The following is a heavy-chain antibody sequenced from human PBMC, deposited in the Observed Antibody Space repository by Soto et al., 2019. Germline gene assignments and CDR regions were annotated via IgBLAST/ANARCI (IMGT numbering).Heavy chain of an antibody. Sequence: GGSLRLSCAASGFTFSSYSMNWVRQAPGKGLEWVSSISSSSSYIYYADSVKGRFTISRDNAKNSLYLQMNSLRAEDTAVYYCARVRERYCSSTSCYPFNIWGLGTMVTASS. CDR1: GFTFSSYS. V-gene: IGHV3-21*01. J-gene: IGHJ3*02. CDR3: ARVRERYCSSTSCYPFNI. D-gene: IGHD2-2*01. CDR2: ISSSSSYI.